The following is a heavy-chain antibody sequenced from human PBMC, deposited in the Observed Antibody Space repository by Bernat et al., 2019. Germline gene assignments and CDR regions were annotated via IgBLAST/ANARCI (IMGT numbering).Heavy chain of an antibody. CDR1: GFTFSSYA. J-gene: IGHJ4*02. Sequence: EVQLLESGGGLVQPGGSLRLSCAASGFTFSSYAMSWVRQAPGKGLEWVSAISGSGCRTYCADTVKGQFTISRDNSKNTLYLQMNSLRAEETAVYYCAKDRLAARPSFDYWGQGTLVTVSS. D-gene: IGHD6-6*01. CDR2: ISGSGCRT. CDR3: AKDRLAARPSFDY. V-gene: IGHV3-23*01.